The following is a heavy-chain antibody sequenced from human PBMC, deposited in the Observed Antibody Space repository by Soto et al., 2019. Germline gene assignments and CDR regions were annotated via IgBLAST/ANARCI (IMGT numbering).Heavy chain of an antibody. J-gene: IGHJ5*02. CDR2: ISGSGAGT. CDR3: AKEQGQRAVTRYNWFDP. V-gene: IGHV3-23*01. D-gene: IGHD4-17*01. Sequence: EVQLLESGGGLVQPGGSLRLSCAASGFTFSSYAMSWVRQAPGKGLEWVSAISGSGAGTYYADSVKGRFTISRDNSKSTLYLQMNSLRAEDTAVYYCAKEQGQRAVTRYNWFDPWGQGSLVTVSS. CDR1: GFTFSSYA.